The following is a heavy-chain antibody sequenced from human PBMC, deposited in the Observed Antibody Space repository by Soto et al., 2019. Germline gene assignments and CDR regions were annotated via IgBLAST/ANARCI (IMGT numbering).Heavy chain of an antibody. CDR2: IIGSGGST. Sequence: XGSLRLSCSASGFTFSSYAMSWVRQAPGKGLDWVSAIIGSGGSTYYADSVKGRFTISRDNSKNTLYLQMNSLRAEDTAVYYCAKSAAGPLVVLPANIEDPKCAFDIWGQGTMVTVSS. CDR1: GFTFSSYA. J-gene: IGHJ3*02. D-gene: IGHD2-2*01. CDR3: AKSAAGPLVVLPANIEDPKCAFDI. V-gene: IGHV3-23*01.